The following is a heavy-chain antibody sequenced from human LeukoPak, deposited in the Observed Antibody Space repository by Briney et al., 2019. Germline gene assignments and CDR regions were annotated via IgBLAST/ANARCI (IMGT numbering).Heavy chain of an antibody. CDR3: ARDGYYYGSGSFVDY. J-gene: IGHJ4*02. D-gene: IGHD3-10*01. CDR1: GYTFTGHY. CDR2: INPNSGST. Sequence: ASVKVSCKASGYTFTGHYILWVRQAPGQGLEWMGWINPNSGSTNYAQKFQGRVTMTRDTSISIAYMELTRLRSDDTAVFYCARDGYYYGSGSFVDYWGQGTLVTVSS. V-gene: IGHV1-2*02.